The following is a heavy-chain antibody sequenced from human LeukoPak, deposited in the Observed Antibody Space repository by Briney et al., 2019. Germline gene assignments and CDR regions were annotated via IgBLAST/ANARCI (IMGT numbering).Heavy chain of an antibody. CDR3: ARDGRISPYSGMDV. Sequence: SETLSLTCNVSGDSISYYYWSWIRQPPGKGLEWIGYIYYSGSTDYNPSLKSRVSISVDTSKNQFSLKLNSVTPADTAVYYCARDGRISPYSGMDVWGQGTTVIVSS. CDR1: GDSISYYY. J-gene: IGHJ6*02. V-gene: IGHV4-59*01. CDR2: IYYSGST. D-gene: IGHD1-26*01.